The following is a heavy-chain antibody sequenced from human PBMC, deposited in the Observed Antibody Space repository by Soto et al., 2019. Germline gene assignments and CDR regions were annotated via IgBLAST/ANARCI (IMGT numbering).Heavy chain of an antibody. Sequence: PSETLSLTSTVSGGSVSSGSYYWSWIRQPPGKGLEWIGYIYYSGSTNYNPSLKSRVTISVDTSKNQFSLKLSSVTAADTAVYYCARGPWGRGIAVAGTGFDYWGQGTLVTVSS. CDR1: GGSVSSGSYY. V-gene: IGHV4-61*01. CDR2: IYYSGST. D-gene: IGHD6-19*01. CDR3: ARGPWGRGIAVAGTGFDY. J-gene: IGHJ4*02.